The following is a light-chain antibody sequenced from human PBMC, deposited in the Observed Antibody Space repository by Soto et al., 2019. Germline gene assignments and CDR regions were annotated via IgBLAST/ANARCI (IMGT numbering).Light chain of an antibody. CDR1: QTISSW. V-gene: IGKV1-5*01. Sequence: DIQMTQSPFTLSASVGDRVTITCRASQTISSWLAWYQQIPGKAPKLLIYDASNLESVVPSRFSGSGSGTEFTLTISSLQPEDFAVYYCQQYENYWTFGQGTKVEIK. J-gene: IGKJ1*01. CDR3: QQYENYWT. CDR2: DAS.